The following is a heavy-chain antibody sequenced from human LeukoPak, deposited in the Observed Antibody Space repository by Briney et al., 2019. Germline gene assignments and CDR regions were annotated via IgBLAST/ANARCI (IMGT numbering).Heavy chain of an antibody. J-gene: IGHJ4*02. Sequence: GGSLRLSCAASGFIFSRHWMTWVRQAPGKGLEWAANIKEDGTKKNYVDSVKGRFTISRDNAKNSLYLQMNSLRAEDTAVYYCATPLNYYDGSGYHQGGDWGQGTLVTVSS. CDR3: ATPLNYYDGSGYHQGGD. CDR2: IKEDGTKK. D-gene: IGHD3-22*01. V-gene: IGHV3-7*03. CDR1: GFIFSRHW.